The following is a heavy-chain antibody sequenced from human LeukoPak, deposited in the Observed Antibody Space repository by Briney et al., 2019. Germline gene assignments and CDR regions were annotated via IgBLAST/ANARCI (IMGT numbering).Heavy chain of an antibody. V-gene: IGHV5-51*01. D-gene: IGHD5-12*01. J-gene: IGHJ4*02. CDR1: GYSFTNYW. CDR2: INPDDSEI. Sequence: GESLKISCKGSGYSFTNYWIGWVRQTPGKGLEWMGVINPDDSEIKYSPSLQGQVTVSADKSISTAYLQWSSLKASDTAMYYCARRSGYDRFDYWGQGTLVTVSS. CDR3: ARRSGYDRFDY.